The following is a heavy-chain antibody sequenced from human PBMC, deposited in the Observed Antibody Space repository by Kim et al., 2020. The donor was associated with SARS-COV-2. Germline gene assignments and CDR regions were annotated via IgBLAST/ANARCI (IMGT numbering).Heavy chain of an antibody. CDR3: ARDPGVAAAGTDY. CDR2: IWYDGSNK. V-gene: IGHV3-33*01. D-gene: IGHD6-13*01. J-gene: IGHJ4*02. Sequence: GGSLRLSCAASGFTFSSYGMHWVRQAPGKGLEWVAVIWYDGSNKYYADSVKGRFTISRDNYKNTLYLQMNSLRAEDTTVYYCARDPGVAAAGTDYWGQGTLVTVSS. CDR1: GFTFSSYG.